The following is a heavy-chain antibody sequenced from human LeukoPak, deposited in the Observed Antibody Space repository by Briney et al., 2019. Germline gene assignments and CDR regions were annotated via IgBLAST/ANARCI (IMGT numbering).Heavy chain of an antibody. J-gene: IGHJ3*02. Sequence: SETLSLTCAVSGYSVRSGYYWGWIRQPPANGLEWIGSIYHSGSAYSNPSLKSRLTILLDTSKNQFSLKLSSVTAADTAVYYCARPRDFWSAREGFDIWGQGTMVTVSS. CDR2: IYHSGSA. D-gene: IGHD3-3*01. CDR1: GYSVRSGYY. CDR3: ARPRDFWSAREGFDI. V-gene: IGHV4-38-2*01.